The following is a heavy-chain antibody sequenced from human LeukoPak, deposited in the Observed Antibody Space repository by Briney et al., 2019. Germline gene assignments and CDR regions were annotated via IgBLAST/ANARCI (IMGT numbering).Heavy chain of an antibody. Sequence: GGSLRLSCAASGFSFSNHGMHWVRQAPGKGLEWVAVIWHDGSKTYYADSVKGRFTISRDNFKNTVYLQVSSLRAEDTAVYYCAREVTLRLGYWFDPWGQGTLVTVSS. CDR3: AREVTLRLGYWFDP. V-gene: IGHV3-33*01. J-gene: IGHJ5*02. CDR2: IWHDGSKT. CDR1: GFSFSNHG. D-gene: IGHD5-18*01.